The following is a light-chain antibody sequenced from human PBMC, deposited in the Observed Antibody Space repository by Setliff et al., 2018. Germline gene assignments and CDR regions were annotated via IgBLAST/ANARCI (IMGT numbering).Light chain of an antibody. CDR1: QSISTW. J-gene: IGKJ1*01. Sequence: DIQMTQSPSTLSASVGDRVTITCRASQSISTWLAWYQQKPGKAPNLLMYKASNLESGVPSRFSGSGSGTEFTLTISSLQPDDSAVYYCQHYNNYPWTVGQGTKVDIK. CDR2: KAS. CDR3: QHYNNYPWT. V-gene: IGKV1-5*03.